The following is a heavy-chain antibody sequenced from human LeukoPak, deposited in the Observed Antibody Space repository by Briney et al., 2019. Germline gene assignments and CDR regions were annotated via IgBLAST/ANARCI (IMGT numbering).Heavy chain of an antibody. J-gene: IGHJ4*02. V-gene: IGHV3-21*01. CDR3: ARSEHSSSSFDY. CDR2: ISSSSTHI. D-gene: IGHD6-6*01. CDR1: GFTLRSYS. Sequence: GGSLRLSCAASGFTLRSYSMNWVRQAPGKGLEGVSYISSSSTHIYYADSVKGRFTISRDNARNSLYLQMNTLRAEDTAIYYCARSEHSSSSFDYWGQGTLVTVST.